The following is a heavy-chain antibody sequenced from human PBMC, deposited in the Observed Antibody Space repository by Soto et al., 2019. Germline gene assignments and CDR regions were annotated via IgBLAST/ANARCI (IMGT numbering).Heavy chain of an antibody. CDR1: GFTFNSYG. CDR3: AKAQRGSGTHFDY. V-gene: IGHV3-30*18. CDR2: ISYDGSNR. D-gene: IGHD3-16*01. Sequence: VQLLESGGGLVQPGGSLRLSCAASGFTFNSYGMHWVRQAPGKGLEWVAVISYDGSNRYYADSVKGRFTISRDNSKNTLHLQTNSVRAEDTAVYYCAKAQRGSGTHFDYWGQGTLVTVSS. J-gene: IGHJ4*02.